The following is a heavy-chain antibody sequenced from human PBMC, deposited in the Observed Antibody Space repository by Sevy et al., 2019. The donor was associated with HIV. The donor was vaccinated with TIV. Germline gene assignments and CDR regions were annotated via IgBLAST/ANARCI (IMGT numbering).Heavy chain of an antibody. CDR2: INPNSGGT. D-gene: IGHD3-22*01. J-gene: IGHJ4*02. Sequence: ASVKVSCKASGYTFTGYYMHWVRQAPGQGLEWMGWINPNSGGTNYVQKFQGRVTMTRDTSISTAYMELSRLRSDDTAVYYCARSDSSGDYWGFDYRGQGTLVTVSS. V-gene: IGHV1-2*02. CDR1: GYTFTGYY. CDR3: ARSDSSGDYWGFDY.